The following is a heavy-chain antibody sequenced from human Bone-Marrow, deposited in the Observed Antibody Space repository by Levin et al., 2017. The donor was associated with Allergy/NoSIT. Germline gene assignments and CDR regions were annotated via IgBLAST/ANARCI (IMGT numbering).Heavy chain of an antibody. Sequence: SETLSLTCVVSGDSFTKTQWWSWVRQSPGKGLTWIGEISHTGSTNYNPSFKSRVTISIDKSNKQFSLKVTSVTAADTAVYYCARIDYSTNYFGLDVWGQGTTVIVSS. V-gene: IGHV4/OR15-8*02. CDR2: ISHTGST. CDR1: GDSFTKTQW. CDR3: ARIDYSTNYFGLDV. D-gene: IGHD2-15*01. J-gene: IGHJ6*02.